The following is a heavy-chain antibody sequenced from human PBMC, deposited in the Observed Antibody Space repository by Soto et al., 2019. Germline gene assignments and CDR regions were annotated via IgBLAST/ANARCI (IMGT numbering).Heavy chain of an antibody. V-gene: IGHV3-23*01. CDR1: GFTFSSYA. D-gene: IGHD6-19*01. CDR2: ISGSGGST. J-gene: IGHJ1*01. CDR3: AKAPYSSGWSPSPQGVQH. Sequence: GGSLRLSCAASGFTFSSYAMSWVRQAPGKGLEWVSAISGSGGSTYYADSVKGRFTISRDNSKNTLYLQMNSLRAEDTAVYYCAKAPYSSGWSPSPQGVQHWGQGTLVTVSS.